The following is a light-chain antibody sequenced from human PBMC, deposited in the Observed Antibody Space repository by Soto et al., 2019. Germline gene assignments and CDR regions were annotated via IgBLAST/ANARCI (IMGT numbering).Light chain of an antibody. Sequence: QSALAQPASVSGSPGQSITISCTGTSGFVGSFSLVSWYQQHPGKAPKVMISEGHRRPSGVPDRFSGSTSFTSPSLTISGLQADGRADYYCCLYRGATPYVFGPGTKVTVL. V-gene: IGLV2-23*01. CDR1: SGFVGSFSL. CDR2: EGH. J-gene: IGLJ1*01. CDR3: CLYRGATPYV.